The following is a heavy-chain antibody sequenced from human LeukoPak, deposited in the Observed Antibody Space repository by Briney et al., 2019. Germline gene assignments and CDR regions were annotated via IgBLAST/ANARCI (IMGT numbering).Heavy chain of an antibody. J-gene: IGHJ4*02. D-gene: IGHD6-13*01. CDR1: GFTFSSYA. Sequence: GGSLRLSCAASGFTFSSYAMSWVRQAPGKGLEWVSAISGSGGSTYYADSVKGRFTTSRDNSKNTLYLQMNSLRAEDTAVYYCAKDYAAAGTYFDYWAREPWSPSLQ. V-gene: IGHV3-23*01. CDR2: ISGSGGST. CDR3: AKDYAAAGTYFDY.